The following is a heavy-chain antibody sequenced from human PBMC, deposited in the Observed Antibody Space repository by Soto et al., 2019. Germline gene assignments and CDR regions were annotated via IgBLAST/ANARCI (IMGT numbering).Heavy chain of an antibody. J-gene: IGHJ5*01. CDR1: GYTFTAYY. Sequence: SVKVSCKTSGYTFTAYYMHGLLRSPGHWLEWLGWTSPRTGGAKYSHKFQGRVSMTRNTSITTAYMELTGLSTDDTAVYYCARSSGSYSKWFDSWGQGTLGTVSS. CDR2: TSPRTGGA. V-gene: IGHV1-2*02. CDR3: ARSSGSYSKWFDS. D-gene: IGHD3-10*01.